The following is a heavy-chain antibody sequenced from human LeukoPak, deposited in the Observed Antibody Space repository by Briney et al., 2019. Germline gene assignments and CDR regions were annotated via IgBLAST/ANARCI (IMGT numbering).Heavy chain of an antibody. D-gene: IGHD4-17*01. CDR2: IYTSGST. J-gene: IGHJ6*03. V-gene: IGHV4-4*07. CDR3: ATQGNDYGDYPRYYYYYMDV. CDR1: GGSISSYY. Sequence: SETLSLTCTVSGGSISSYYWSWIRQPAGKGLEWIGRIYTSGSTNYNPSLKSRVTMSVDTSKNQFSLKLSSVTAADTAVYYCATQGNDYGDYPRYYYYYMDVWGKGTTVTISS.